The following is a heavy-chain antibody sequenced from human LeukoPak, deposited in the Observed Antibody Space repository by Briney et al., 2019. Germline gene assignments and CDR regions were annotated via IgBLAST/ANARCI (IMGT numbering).Heavy chain of an antibody. V-gene: IGHV3-23*01. Sequence: PGGSLRLSCAASGFTFSSYAMSWVRQAPGKGLEWVSAISGSGGSTYYADPVKGRFTISRDNSKNTLYLQMNSLRAEDTAVYYCAKVDDFWSGSDYWGQGTLVTVSS. CDR2: ISGSGGST. CDR3: AKVDDFWSGSDY. CDR1: GFTFSSYA. J-gene: IGHJ4*02. D-gene: IGHD3-3*01.